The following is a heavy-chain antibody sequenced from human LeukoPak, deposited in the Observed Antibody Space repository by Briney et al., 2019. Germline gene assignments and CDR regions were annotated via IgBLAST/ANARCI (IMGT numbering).Heavy chain of an antibody. Sequence: SQTLSLTCAISGDSFSTNSAAWNWLRQSPSRGLAWLGGTCHRAKWYNDYAVSVKSRITINPDTPKNQVSLQLDSVTPEDTALYYCARSTSPMGAFDVWGQGTMVTVSS. CDR1: GDSFSTNSAA. J-gene: IGHJ3*01. V-gene: IGHV6-1*01. CDR3: ARSTSPMGAFDV. D-gene: IGHD3-10*01. CDR2: TCHRAKWYN.